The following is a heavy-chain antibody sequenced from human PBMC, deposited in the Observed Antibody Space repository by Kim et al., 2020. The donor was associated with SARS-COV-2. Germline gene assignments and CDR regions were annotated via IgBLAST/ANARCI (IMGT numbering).Heavy chain of an antibody. J-gene: IGHJ4*02. CDR2: ISDSSTI. Sequence: GGSLRLSCAASGFTFSDYSMNWVRQAPGKGLEWVAYISDSSTIYYADSVKGRFTISRDNAKNSLYLQMNSLRDEDTAVYYCARIRTGYWGQGTLVTVS. V-gene: IGHV3-48*02. CDR1: GFTFSDYS. D-gene: IGHD1-1*01. CDR3: ARIRTGY.